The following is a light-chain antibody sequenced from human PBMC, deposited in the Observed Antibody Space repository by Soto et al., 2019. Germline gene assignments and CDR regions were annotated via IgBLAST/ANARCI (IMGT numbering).Light chain of an antibody. CDR1: QTVVSW. CDR2: MAS. V-gene: IGKV1-5*03. Sequence: DVQMTQSPSTLSASIGDTVTITCRASQTVVSWLAWYHQKPGRPPKLLIYMASILESGVPSRFSGRGSGTDFTLTISGLQPDDLGTYYCQQDNTYPMTFGGGTKLDI. CDR3: QQDNTYPMT. J-gene: IGKJ2*01.